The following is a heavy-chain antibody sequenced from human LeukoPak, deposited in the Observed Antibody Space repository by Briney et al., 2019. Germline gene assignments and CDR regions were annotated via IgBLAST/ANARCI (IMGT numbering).Heavy chain of an antibody. CDR2: ISGSGGST. V-gene: IGHV3-23*01. D-gene: IGHD3-16*01. Sequence: GGSLRLSCAASGFTFSSYAMSWVRQAPGKGLEWVSAISGSGGSTYYADSVKGRFTISRDNSKNTLYLQMGSLRAEDMAVYYCARMGGPGYYYYMDVWGKGTTVTVSS. CDR1: GFTFSSYA. CDR3: ARMGGPGYYYYMDV. J-gene: IGHJ6*03.